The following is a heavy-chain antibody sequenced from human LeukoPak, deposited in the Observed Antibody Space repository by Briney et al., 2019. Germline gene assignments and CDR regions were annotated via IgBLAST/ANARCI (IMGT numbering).Heavy chain of an antibody. D-gene: IGHD6-13*01. Sequence: GGTLRLSCATSGFIFSHHGMNWVRQAPGKGLEWVSGIRADAVTTYYADSVKGRFIISRDDAKNSLYLQMHSLRAEDTALYYCAKRSAAGTVGYFDYWGQGTLVTVSS. CDR2: IRADAVTT. CDR1: GFIFSHHG. CDR3: AKRSAAGTVGYFDY. J-gene: IGHJ4*02. V-gene: IGHV3-23*01.